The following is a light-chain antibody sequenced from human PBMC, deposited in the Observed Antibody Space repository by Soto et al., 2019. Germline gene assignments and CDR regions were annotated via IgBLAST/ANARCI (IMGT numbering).Light chain of an antibody. J-gene: IGLJ1*01. V-gene: IGLV1-40*01. Sequence: QSALTQPPSVSGAPGQRVTISCTGSSSNIGAGYDVHWYQQLPGTAPKLLIYGNSNRPSGVPDRFSGSKSGTSASLAITGLQAEDEADYYCQSYDSSLSIYVFGTGTEVTVL. CDR2: GNS. CDR1: SSNIGAGYD. CDR3: QSYDSSLSIYV.